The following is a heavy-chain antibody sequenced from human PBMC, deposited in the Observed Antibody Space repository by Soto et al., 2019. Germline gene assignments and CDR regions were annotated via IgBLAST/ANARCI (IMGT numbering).Heavy chain of an antibody. D-gene: IGHD3-16*01. CDR1: GFTFGTYA. Sequence: EVQLLASGGGLVQPGGSLRLSCAASGFTFGTYAMNWLRQAPGRGLECVSFISGSGRTTYYADSVKGRFTVSRDNSKNTMYLQMNSLRAEDTALYYCAKFRGPSYSYYYMDVWGKGTTVTVSS. CDR2: ISGSGRTT. J-gene: IGHJ6*03. CDR3: AKFRGPSYSYYYMDV. V-gene: IGHV3-23*01.